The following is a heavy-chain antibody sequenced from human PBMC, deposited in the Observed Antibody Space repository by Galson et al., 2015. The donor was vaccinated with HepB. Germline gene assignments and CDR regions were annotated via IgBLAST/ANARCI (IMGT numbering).Heavy chain of an antibody. CDR3: ARDRERDGYNAGFDY. CDR2: ISYDGSNK. J-gene: IGHJ4*02. Sequence: ISYDGSNKYYADSVKGRFTISRDNSDNTLYLQMNSLRAEDTAVYYCARDRERDGYNAGFDYWGQGTLVTVSS. D-gene: IGHD5-24*01. V-gene: IGHV3-33*05.